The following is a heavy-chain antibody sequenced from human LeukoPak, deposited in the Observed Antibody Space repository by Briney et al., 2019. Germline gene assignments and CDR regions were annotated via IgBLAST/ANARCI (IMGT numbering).Heavy chain of an antibody. V-gene: IGHV3-23*01. CDR2: ISGSGGST. CDR1: GFTFSSYA. J-gene: IGHJ4*02. Sequence: PGGSLRLSCAASGFTFSSYAMSWVRQAPGKGLGWGSAISGSGGSTYYADSVKGRFTISRDNSKNTLYLQMNSLRAEDTAVYYCAKHRTYYYGSGSYLYFDYWGQGTLVTVSS. CDR3: AKHRTYYYGSGSYLYFDY. D-gene: IGHD3-10*01.